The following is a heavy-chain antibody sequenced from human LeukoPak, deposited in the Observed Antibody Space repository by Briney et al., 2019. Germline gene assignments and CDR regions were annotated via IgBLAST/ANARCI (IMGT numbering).Heavy chain of an antibody. CDR2: IYPGDSNT. CDR3: ARPMAGSTIYFEY. V-gene: IGHV5-51*01. D-gene: IGHD2-2*01. CDR1: GYSFTSSW. J-gene: IGHJ4*02. Sequence: GESLKISRKGSGYSFTSSWIGWVRQMPGKGLEWMGVIYPGDSNTRYSPSFQGQVTISADKSISTAYLQWSSLKASDTAMYYCARPMAGSTIYFEYWGQGTLVTVSS.